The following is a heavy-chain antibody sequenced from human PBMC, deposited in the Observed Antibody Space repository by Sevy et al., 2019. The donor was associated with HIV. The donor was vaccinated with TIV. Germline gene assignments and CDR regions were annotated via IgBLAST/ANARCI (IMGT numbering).Heavy chain of an antibody. CDR2: ISSSGSTI. D-gene: IGHD2-15*01. CDR3: ARERESLDYCSGGSCYFDY. Sequence: RGCLRLSCAASGFTFSDYYMSWIRQAPGKGLERVSYISSSGSTIYYADSVKGRFTISRDNAKNSLYLQMNSLRAEDTAAYYCARERESLDYCSGGSCYFDYWGQGTLVHVSS. CDR1: GFTFSDYY. V-gene: IGHV3-11*01. J-gene: IGHJ4*02.